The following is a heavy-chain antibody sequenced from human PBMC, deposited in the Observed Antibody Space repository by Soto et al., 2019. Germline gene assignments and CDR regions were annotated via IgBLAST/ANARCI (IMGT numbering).Heavy chain of an antibody. J-gene: IGHJ3*02. Sequence: ASVTVSCKASGYTFTSYGIIWVRQAPGQGLEWMGWISAYNGNTNYAQKLQGRVTMTTDTSTSTAYMELRSLRSDDTAVYYCARDHDYGDSSSFDIWGQGTMVTVSS. V-gene: IGHV1-18*01. D-gene: IGHD4-17*01. CDR1: GYTFTSYG. CDR2: ISAYNGNT. CDR3: ARDHDYGDSSSFDI.